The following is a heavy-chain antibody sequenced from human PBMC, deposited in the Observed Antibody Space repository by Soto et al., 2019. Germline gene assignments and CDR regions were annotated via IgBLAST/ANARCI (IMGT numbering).Heavy chain of an antibody. V-gene: IGHV4-39*01. J-gene: IGHJ5*02. D-gene: IGHD5-18*01. CDR1: GGSISSSSYY. CDR3: ARQLRWGYSYFNWFDP. Sequence: QLQLQESGPGLVKPSETLSLTCTVSGGSISSSSYYWGWIRQPPGKGLEWIGSIYYSGSTYYNPSLKSRVTISVDTSKNQFSLKLSSVTAADTAVYYCARQLRWGYSYFNWFDPWGQGTLVTVSS. CDR2: IYYSGST.